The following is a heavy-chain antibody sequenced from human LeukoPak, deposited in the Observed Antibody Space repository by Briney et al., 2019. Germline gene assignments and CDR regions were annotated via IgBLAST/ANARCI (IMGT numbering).Heavy chain of an antibody. D-gene: IGHD4-17*01. CDR1: GFTFSSYW. V-gene: IGHV3-7*01. CDR2: IKQDGSEK. J-gene: IGHJ6*02. Sequence: GGSLRLSCAASGFTFSSYWMSWVRQAPGKGLEWVANIKQDGSEKYYVDSVKGRFTISRDNAENSLYLQMNSLRAEDTAVYYCARTYGDYVDYYYGMDVWGQGTTVTVSS. CDR3: ARTYGDYVDYYYGMDV.